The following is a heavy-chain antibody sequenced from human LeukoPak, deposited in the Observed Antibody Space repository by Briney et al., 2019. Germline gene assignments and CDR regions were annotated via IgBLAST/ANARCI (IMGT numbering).Heavy chain of an antibody. CDR3: AKVRAAGNYMDV. CDR2: ISGSGGST. Sequence: PGGSLRLSCAAPGFTFSSYAMSWVRQAPGKGLEWVSAISGSGGSTYYADSVKGRFTISRDNSKNTLYLQMNSLRAEDTAVYYCAKVRAAGNYMDVWGKGTTVTVSS. CDR1: GFTFSSYA. V-gene: IGHV3-23*01. J-gene: IGHJ6*03. D-gene: IGHD6-13*01.